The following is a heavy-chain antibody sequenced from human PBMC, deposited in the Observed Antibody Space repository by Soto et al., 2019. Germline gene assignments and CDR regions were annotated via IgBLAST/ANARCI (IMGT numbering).Heavy chain of an antibody. CDR2: MSDSGRT. Sequence: SETLSLTWTVAGGSIDYYYWRWIRQPPGKGREWIGEMSDSGRTNYHPSLRSRVTISVDTSKNQFSLRLNSVTAADTAVYYCARDSTTWFPYYGIDVWGQGTTVTVSS. V-gene: IGHV4-59*01. CDR3: ARDSTTWFPYYGIDV. CDR1: GGSIDYYY. D-gene: IGHD2-2*01. J-gene: IGHJ6*02.